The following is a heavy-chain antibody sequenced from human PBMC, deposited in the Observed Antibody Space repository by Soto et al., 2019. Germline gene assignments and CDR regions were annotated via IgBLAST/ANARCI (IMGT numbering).Heavy chain of an antibody. D-gene: IGHD2-8*01. CDR2: IYYGGSA. J-gene: IGHJ4*02. V-gene: IGHV4-59*08. CDR1: GGSLSTYY. Sequence: QVQLQESGPGLVKPSETLSLTCTVSGGSLSTYYWNWIRQPPGKGLEWIGYIYYGGSANYNPSLKSRVTISVDTSTKQFSLKLSSVTAADTAVYYCARGGHCTTGVCSALDYWGQGTLVTVSS. CDR3: ARGGHCTTGVCSALDY.